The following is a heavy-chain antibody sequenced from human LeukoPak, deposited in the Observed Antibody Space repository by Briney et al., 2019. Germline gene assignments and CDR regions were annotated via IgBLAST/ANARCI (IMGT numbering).Heavy chain of an antibody. J-gene: IGHJ6*03. CDR1: GYTFTSYG. CDR3: AREVSIVPAGAIEARSPYYYSYMEV. V-gene: IGHV1-18*01. Sequence: VASVKVSCKASGYTFTSYGISWVRQAPGQGLEWMGWISAYNGKTNYAQKLQGRVTMTTDTSTSTDYMDLRSLRSEGTALYYCAREVSIVPAGAIEARSPYYYSYMEVWGKGTTVTFSS. CDR2: ISAYNGKT. D-gene: IGHD2-2*01.